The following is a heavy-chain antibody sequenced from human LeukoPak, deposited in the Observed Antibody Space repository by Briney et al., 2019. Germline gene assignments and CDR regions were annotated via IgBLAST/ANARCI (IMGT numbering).Heavy chain of an antibody. V-gene: IGHV3-23*01. CDR3: AKAVDLATISVDI. CDR2: ISGSGSST. D-gene: IGHD5-24*01. Sequence: GGSLRLSCAASGFTFSSYAMSWVRQDTGKGLEWVSDISGSGSSTYYADSVKGRFTIYRDNSKNTLYLVMNSLRVDDTAVYYCAKAVDLATISVDIWGQGTMVTVSS. CDR1: GFTFSSYA. J-gene: IGHJ3*02.